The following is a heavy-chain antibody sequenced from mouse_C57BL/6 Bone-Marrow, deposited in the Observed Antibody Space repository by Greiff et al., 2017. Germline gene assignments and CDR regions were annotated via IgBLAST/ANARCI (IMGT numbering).Heavy chain of an antibody. V-gene: IGHV1-64*01. CDR3: AREWGSQANWVCYYAMDY. CDR1: GYTFTSYW. CDR2: IHPNSGST. J-gene: IGHJ4*01. D-gene: IGHD4-1*01. Sequence: VQLQQPGAELVKPGASVKLSCKASGYTFTSYWMHWVKQRPGQGLEWIGMIHPNSGSTNYNEKFKSKATLTVDKSSSTAYMQLSSLTSEDSAVYYGAREWGSQANWVCYYAMDYWGQGTSVTVSS.